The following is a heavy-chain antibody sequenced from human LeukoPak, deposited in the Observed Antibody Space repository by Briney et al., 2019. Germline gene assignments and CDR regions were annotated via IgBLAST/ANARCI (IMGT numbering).Heavy chain of an antibody. CDR1: GFTFSDYY. J-gene: IGHJ4*02. Sequence: GGSLRLSCAASGFTFSDYYMSWIRQAPGKGLEWVSYISSSGSTIYYADSVKGRFTISRDNAKNSLYLQMNSLRAEDTAVYYCARDRAYDSSGYSTGFDYWGQGTLVTVSS. CDR2: ISSSGSTI. D-gene: IGHD3-22*01. CDR3: ARDRAYDSSGYSTGFDY. V-gene: IGHV3-11*04.